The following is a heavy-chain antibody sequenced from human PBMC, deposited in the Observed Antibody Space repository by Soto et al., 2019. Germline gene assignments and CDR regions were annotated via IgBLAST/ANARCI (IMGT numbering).Heavy chain of an antibody. CDR3: AKDGVFGSGSSFDY. V-gene: IGHV3-30*18. CDR2: ISYDGINK. J-gene: IGHJ4*02. Sequence: QVQLVESGGGVVQPGRSLRLSCAASGFTFSSDGMHWVRQAPGKGLEWVAVISYDGINKYYADSVRGRFTISRDNSNNTLYLQMNSLRAEGTAVYYCAKDGVFGSGSSFDYWGQGTLVTVSS. CDR1: GFTFSSDG. D-gene: IGHD3-10*01.